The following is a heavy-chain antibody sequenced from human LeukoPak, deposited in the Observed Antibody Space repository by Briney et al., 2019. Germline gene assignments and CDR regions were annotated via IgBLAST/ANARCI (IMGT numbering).Heavy chain of an antibody. Sequence: GGSLRLSCAASEFSVGSNYMTWVRQAPGKGLEWVSLIYSGGSTYYADSVKGRFTISRDNSKNTLYLQMNSLRAEDTAVYYCAKDLGRYYDSSGKYFQHWGQGTLVTVSS. CDR2: IYSGGST. D-gene: IGHD3-22*01. J-gene: IGHJ1*01. V-gene: IGHV3-66*01. CDR3: AKDLGRYYDSSGKYFQH. CDR1: EFSVGSNY.